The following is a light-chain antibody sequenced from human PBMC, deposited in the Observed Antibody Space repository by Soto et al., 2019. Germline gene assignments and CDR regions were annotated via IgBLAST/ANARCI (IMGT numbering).Light chain of an antibody. Sequence: DIQMTQSPSTLSASVGDRVTITCRASQSISSWLAWYQQKPGKAPKLLTYKASSLESGVPSRFSGSGSGTEFTLTISSLQPDDFATYYCQHYNSYLYTFGQGTKLEIK. CDR1: QSISSW. CDR2: KAS. CDR3: QHYNSYLYT. V-gene: IGKV1-5*03. J-gene: IGKJ2*01.